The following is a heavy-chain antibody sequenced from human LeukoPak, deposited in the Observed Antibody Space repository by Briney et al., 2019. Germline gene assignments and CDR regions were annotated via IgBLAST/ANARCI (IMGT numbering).Heavy chain of an antibody. CDR3: ARHRPYRITMVRGVIRSGYFDY. Sequence: PSETLSLTCAVYGGSFSGYYWSWIRQPPGKGLEWIGEINHSGSTNYNPSLKSRVTISVDTSKNQFSLKLSSVTAADTAVYYCARHRPYRITMVRGVIRSGYFDYWGQGTLVTVSS. CDR1: GGSFSGYY. CDR2: INHSGST. V-gene: IGHV4-34*01. J-gene: IGHJ4*02. D-gene: IGHD3-10*01.